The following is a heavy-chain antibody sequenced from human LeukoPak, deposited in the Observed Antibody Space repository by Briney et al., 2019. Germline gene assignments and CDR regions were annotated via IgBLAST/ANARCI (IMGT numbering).Heavy chain of an antibody. CDR3: VKDRSYASFED. Sequence: GGSLRLSCAASGFTFSSYAMHWVRQAPGKGLEWVAVISYDGSNKYYADSVKGRFTISRDNSKNTLYLQMNSLRAEDTAVYYCVKDRSYASFEDWGQGTLVTVSS. CDR1: GFTFSSYA. D-gene: IGHD2-2*01. CDR2: ISYDGSNK. J-gene: IGHJ4*02. V-gene: IGHV3-30*04.